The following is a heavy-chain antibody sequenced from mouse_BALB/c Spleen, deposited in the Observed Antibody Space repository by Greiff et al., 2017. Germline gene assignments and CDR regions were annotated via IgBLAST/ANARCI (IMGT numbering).Heavy chain of an antibody. D-gene: IGHD2-12*01. CDR1: GDSITSGY. V-gene: IGHV3-8*02. CDR3: ARYKFSHYTLDY. CDR2: ISYSGST. Sequence: EVQLVESGPSLVKPSQTLSLTCSVTGDSITSGYWNWIRKFPGNKLEYMGYISYSGSTYYNPSLKSRISITRDTSKNQYYLQLNSVTTEDTATYYCARYKFSHYTLDYWGQGTTLTVSS. J-gene: IGHJ2*01.